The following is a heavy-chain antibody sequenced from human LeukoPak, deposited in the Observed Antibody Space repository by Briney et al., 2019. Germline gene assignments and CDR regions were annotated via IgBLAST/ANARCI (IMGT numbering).Heavy chain of an antibody. CDR2: ISPDDSDI. J-gene: IGHJ4*02. D-gene: IGHD1-26*01. CDR1: GYSFTTFW. CDR3: ARHERSGGYYSY. Sequence: GQSLNIFCKGSGYSFTTFWIAWVRQMPGRGLEWMGIISPDDSDIRYSPSFQGHVTISADKSISTAYLQWSSLQASDTAMYYCARHERSGGYYSYWGQETLGTVSS. V-gene: IGHV5-51*01.